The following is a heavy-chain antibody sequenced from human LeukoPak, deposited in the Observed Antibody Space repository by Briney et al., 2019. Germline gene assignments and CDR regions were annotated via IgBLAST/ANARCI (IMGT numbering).Heavy chain of an antibody. Sequence: PGGSLRLSCAASGFTFSSYGMHWVRQAPGKGLEWVSVIYSTGGIHYADSVKGRFTISRDSSKNTLFLQMSNLRAEDTAVYYCARFYFDSSGQNSRAYWGQGTQVTVSA. CDR3: ARFYFDSSGQNSRAY. D-gene: IGHD3-22*01. J-gene: IGHJ4*02. CDR1: GFTFSSYG. CDR2: IYSTGGI. V-gene: IGHV3-NL1*01.